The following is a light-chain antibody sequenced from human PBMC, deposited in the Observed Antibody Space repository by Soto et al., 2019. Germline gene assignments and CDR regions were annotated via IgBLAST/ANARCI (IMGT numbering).Light chain of an antibody. CDR3: QQYGTLFT. CDR1: QSISSNW. CDR2: GAS. Sequence: EIVWTQSPGTLSLSPGERATLSCRASQSISSNWLAWYQQKPGQAPRLLIYGASTRATDVADRFSGSGSGTDFTLTISRLEPEDFAVYYCQQYGTLFTFGPGTKVDVK. J-gene: IGKJ3*01. V-gene: IGKV3-20*01.